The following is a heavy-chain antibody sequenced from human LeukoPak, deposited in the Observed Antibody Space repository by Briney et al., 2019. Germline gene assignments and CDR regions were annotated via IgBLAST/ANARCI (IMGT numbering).Heavy chain of an antibody. J-gene: IGHJ4*02. V-gene: IGHV3-33*01. CDR2: ICYDGSNQ. Sequence: PGGSLRLSCVVSGLRFRNYGMHWVRQAPGKGLEWVAVICYDGSNQYYADSVKGRFTVSRDNAKNTLYLQMDSLRAEDTAVYYCATDRNSGKYYDYWGQGTLVTVSS. CDR3: ATDRNSGKYYDY. D-gene: IGHD1-26*01. CDR1: GLRFRNYG.